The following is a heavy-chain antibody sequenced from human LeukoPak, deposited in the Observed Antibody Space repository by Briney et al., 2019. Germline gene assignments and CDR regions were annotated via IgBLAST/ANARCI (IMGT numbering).Heavy chain of an antibody. J-gene: IGHJ5*02. Sequence: GASVKVSCKASGGTFSSYAISWVRQAPGQGLEWMGRIIPIFGIANYAQKFQGRVTITADKSTSTAYMELSSLRSEDTAVYYCAREEGHQMWLFDPWSQGTLVTVSS. CDR1: GGTFSSYA. D-gene: IGHD2-21*01. CDR3: AREEGHQMWLFDP. V-gene: IGHV1-69*04. CDR2: IIPIFGIA.